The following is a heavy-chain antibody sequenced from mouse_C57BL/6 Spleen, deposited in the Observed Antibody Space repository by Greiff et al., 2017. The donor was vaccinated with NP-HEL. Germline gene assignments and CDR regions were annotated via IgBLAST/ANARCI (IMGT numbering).Heavy chain of an antibody. Sequence: LQQSGAELVRPGTSVKVSCKASGYAFTNYLIEWVKQRPGQGLEWIGVINPGSGGTNYNEKFKGKATLTADKSSSTAYMQLSSLTSEDSAVYFCARKGYYGSSPWFAYWGQGTLVTVSA. CDR3: ARKGYYGSSPWFAY. CDR2: INPGSGGT. CDR1: GYAFTNYL. D-gene: IGHD1-1*01. V-gene: IGHV1-54*01. J-gene: IGHJ3*01.